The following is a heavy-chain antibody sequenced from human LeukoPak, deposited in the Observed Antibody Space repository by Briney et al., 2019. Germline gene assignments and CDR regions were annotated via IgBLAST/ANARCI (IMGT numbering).Heavy chain of an antibody. Sequence: GGSLRLSCAASEFIFSNYAMTWVRQAPGKGLERVSSISGSGATTYYADSVKGRFTISRDNSRNTLSLQMNSLRVEDTAVYYCARVGDHYHWNFDLWGRGTLVTVSS. CDR1: EFIFSNYA. D-gene: IGHD3-10*01. CDR3: ARVGDHYHWNFDL. V-gene: IGHV3-23*01. CDR2: ISGSGATT. J-gene: IGHJ2*01.